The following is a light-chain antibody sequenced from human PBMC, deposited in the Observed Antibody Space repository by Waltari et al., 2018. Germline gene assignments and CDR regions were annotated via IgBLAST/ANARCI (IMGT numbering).Light chain of an antibody. CDR1: QNIINSS. V-gene: IGKV3-20*01. CDR2: GAS. Sequence: EIVLTQSPGTLSLSPGERATLSCRASQNIINSSLAWFQQKPGQAPRLLIYGASNRATGIPGRFSGGGSEADFTLTINRLEAEDFAVYFCQQYGTSPITFGQGTRLEIK. CDR3: QQYGTSPIT. J-gene: IGKJ5*01.